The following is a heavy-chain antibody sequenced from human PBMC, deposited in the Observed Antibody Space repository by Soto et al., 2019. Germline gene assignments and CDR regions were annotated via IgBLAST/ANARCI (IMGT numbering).Heavy chain of an antibody. CDR1: GGSVSSGSYY. D-gene: IGHD6-13*01. CDR2: IYYSGST. Sequence: KPSETLSLTCTVSGGSVSSGSYYWSWIRQPPGKGLEWIGYIYYSGSTNYNPSLKSRVTISVDTSKNQFSLKLSSVTAADTAVYYCAVYSSSWYPETNWFDPWGQGTLVTVSS. CDR3: AVYSSSWYPETNWFDP. V-gene: IGHV4-61*01. J-gene: IGHJ5*02.